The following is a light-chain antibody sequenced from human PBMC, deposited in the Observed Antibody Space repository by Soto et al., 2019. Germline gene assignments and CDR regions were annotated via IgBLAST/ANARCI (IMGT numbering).Light chain of an antibody. Sequence: QPVLTQPPSVSGAPGQRVTLSCTGSRSNIGAGHDVHWYQQLPGTAPKLLIFGNSNRPSGVPDRFSDSKSDTSASLTITGLQAEDEADYFCQSYDNSLSGYVFGTGTKLTVL. CDR3: QSYDNSLSGYV. V-gene: IGLV1-40*01. J-gene: IGLJ1*01. CDR2: GNS. CDR1: RSNIGAGHD.